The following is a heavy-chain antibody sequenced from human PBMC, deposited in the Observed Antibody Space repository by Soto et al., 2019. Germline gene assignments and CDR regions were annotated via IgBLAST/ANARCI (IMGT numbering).Heavy chain of an antibody. CDR3: ARMGWNDDSAY. J-gene: IGHJ4*02. V-gene: IGHV1-46*03. CDR2: INPIGGST. Sequence: ASEKVSCKASGYTFTSYYMHWVRQAPGQGLEWMGIINPIGGSTSYAQKFQGRVTMTRDTSTSTVYMELSSLRSEDTAVYYCARMGWNDDSAYWGQGTLVTVSS. CDR1: GYTFTSYY. D-gene: IGHD1-1*01.